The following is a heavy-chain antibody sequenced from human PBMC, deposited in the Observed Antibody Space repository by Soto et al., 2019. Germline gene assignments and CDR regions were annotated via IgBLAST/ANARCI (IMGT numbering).Heavy chain of an antibody. V-gene: IGHV3-15*07. D-gene: IGHD3-22*01. CDR2: IKSKTDGGTT. CDR1: GFTFSNAW. CDR3: TTDPDYYDSSGYYYVPY. J-gene: IGHJ4*02. Sequence: GGSLRLSCAASGFTFSNAWMNWVRQAPGKGLEWVGRIKSKTDGGTTDYAAPGKGRFTISRDDSKNTLYLQMNSLKTEDTAVYYCTTDPDYYDSSGYYYVPYWGQGTLVTVSS.